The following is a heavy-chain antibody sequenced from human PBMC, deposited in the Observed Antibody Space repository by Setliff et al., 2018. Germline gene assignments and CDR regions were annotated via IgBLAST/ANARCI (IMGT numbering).Heavy chain of an antibody. J-gene: IGHJ4*02. CDR1: GFTFSIYW. V-gene: IGHV3-7*01. CDR3: AKYYSDNSGPRGAFDY. Sequence: PGGSLRLSCAASGFTFSIYWMTWVRQAPGKGLEWVANIKQDGTKQYYVDSVKGRFTISRDNAKNSLYLQMNSLRAEDTAVYYCAKYYSDNSGPRGAFDYWGQGILVTVPQ. D-gene: IGHD3-22*01. CDR2: IKQDGTKQ.